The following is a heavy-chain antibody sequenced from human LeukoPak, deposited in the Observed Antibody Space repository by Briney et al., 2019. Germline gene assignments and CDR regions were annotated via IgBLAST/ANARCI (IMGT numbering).Heavy chain of an antibody. CDR3: AKDTIFGVPIAGDDYFDY. D-gene: IGHD3-3*01. Sequence: GGSLRLSCAASGFTFSSYWMSWVRQAPGKGLEWVSAISGSGTSTYYADSVRGRFTISRDNSKNTLFLQMSSLRAEDTAIFYCAKDTIFGVPIAGDDYFDYWGQGTLVTVSS. CDR2: ISGSGTST. V-gene: IGHV3-23*01. CDR1: GFTFSSYW. J-gene: IGHJ4*02.